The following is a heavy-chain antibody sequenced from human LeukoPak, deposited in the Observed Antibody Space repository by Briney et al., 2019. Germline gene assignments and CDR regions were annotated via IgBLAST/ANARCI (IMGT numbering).Heavy chain of an antibody. V-gene: IGHV3-23*01. CDR1: GFTFSSYA. CDR2: ISGSGGST. Sequence: GGSLRLSCAASGFTFSSYAMNWVRQAPGKGLEWVSAISGSGGSTYYADSVKGRCTISRDNSKNTLYLQMNSLRAEDTAVYYCAKDHGNMYYYDSSGQFDYWGQGTLVTVSS. J-gene: IGHJ4*02. D-gene: IGHD3-22*01. CDR3: AKDHGNMYYYDSSGQFDY.